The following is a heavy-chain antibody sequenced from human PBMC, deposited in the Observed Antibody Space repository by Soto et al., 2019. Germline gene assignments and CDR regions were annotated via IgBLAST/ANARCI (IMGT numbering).Heavy chain of an antibody. J-gene: IGHJ4*02. CDR1: GFTFSSYA. CDR3: AKDILSGYDADY. D-gene: IGHD5-12*01. Sequence: HPGGSLRLSCAASGFTFSSYAMSWVRQAPGKGLEWVSAISGSGGSTYYADSVKGRFTISRDNSKNTLYLQMNSLRAEDTAVYYCAKDILSGYDADYWGQGTLVNVSS. CDR2: ISGSGGST. V-gene: IGHV3-23*01.